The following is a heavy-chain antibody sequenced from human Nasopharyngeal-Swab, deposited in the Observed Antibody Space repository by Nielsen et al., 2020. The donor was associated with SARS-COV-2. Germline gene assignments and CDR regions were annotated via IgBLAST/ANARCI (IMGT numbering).Heavy chain of an antibody. J-gene: IGHJ4*02. D-gene: IGHD2-21*02. V-gene: IGHV5-51*01. CDR3: ARLSLAYCGGDCYYFDY. CDR1: GYSFTSYW. Sequence: GESLQISCKGSGYSFTSYWIGWVRQMPGKGLEWMGIIYPGDSDTRYSPSFQGQVTISADKSISTAYLQWSSLKASDTAMYYCARLSLAYCGGDCYYFDYWGQGTLVTVSS. CDR2: IYPGDSDT.